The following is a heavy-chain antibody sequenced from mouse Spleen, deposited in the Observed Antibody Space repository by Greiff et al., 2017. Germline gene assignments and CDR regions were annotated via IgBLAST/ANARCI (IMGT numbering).Heavy chain of an antibody. CDR1: GFTFSSYA. CDR3: ARNFYYPYWYFDV. Sequence: EVMLVESGGGLVKPGGSLKLSCVASGFTFSSYAMSWVRQTPEKRLEWVAAINSNGGITYYPDTVKDRFTISRDNAKNTLYLQMSSLRSEDTALYYCARNFYYPYWYFDVWGAGTTVTVSS. CDR2: INSNGGIT. V-gene: IGHV5-6-2*01. J-gene: IGHJ1*01. D-gene: IGHD2-1*01.